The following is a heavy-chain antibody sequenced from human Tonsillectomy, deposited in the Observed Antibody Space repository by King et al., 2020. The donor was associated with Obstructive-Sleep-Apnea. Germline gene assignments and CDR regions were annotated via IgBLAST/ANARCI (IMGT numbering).Heavy chain of an antibody. CDR1: GFNFSDYY. CDR3: ARDSILVEIAASDGMDV. D-gene: IGHD2-21*01. V-gene: IGHV3-11*06. Sequence: VQLVESGGGLVKPGGSLRLSCAASGFNFSDYYMSWIRQAPGKGLEWISYISSSYGYTYYADSVKGRFTASRDNAKNSLSLKMKGLGAEDTAVYYCARDSILVEIAASDGMDVWGQGNTVTVSS. CDR2: ISSSYGYT. J-gene: IGHJ6*02.